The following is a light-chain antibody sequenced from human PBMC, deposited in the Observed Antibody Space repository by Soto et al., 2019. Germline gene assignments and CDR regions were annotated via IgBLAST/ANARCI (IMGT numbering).Light chain of an antibody. CDR3: SSYTSRSTLDYV. CDR2: EVS. V-gene: IGLV2-14*01. Sequence: QSALTQPASVSGSHGQSITISCTGTSSDVGGYNYVSWYQQHPGKAPKLMIYEVSNRPSGVSNRFSGSKSGNTASLTISGLQAEDEADYYCSSYTSRSTLDYVFGSGTQLTVL. J-gene: IGLJ7*01. CDR1: SSDVGGYNY.